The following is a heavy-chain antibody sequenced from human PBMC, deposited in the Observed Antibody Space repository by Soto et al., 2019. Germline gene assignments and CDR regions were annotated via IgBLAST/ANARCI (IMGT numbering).Heavy chain of an antibody. J-gene: IGHJ4*02. V-gene: IGHV4-59*01. CDR2: RNHSGST. Sequence: QVQLQESGPGLVKSSETLSLTCTVSGGSISSYNWGWIRQPKGNGLERIGYRNHSGSTDNKPSLRSRVTLSVDTSEYQFSLKLKFVTAAATAVYYCARGAAGVSSYWGQGILVTVCS. D-gene: IGHD6-25*01. CDR3: ARGAAGVSSY. CDR1: GGSISSYN.